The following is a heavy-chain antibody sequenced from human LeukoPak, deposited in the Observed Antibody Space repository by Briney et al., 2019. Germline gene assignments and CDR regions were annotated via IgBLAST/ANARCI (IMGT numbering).Heavy chain of an antibody. CDR3: ARSVVPAAEGGCDY. V-gene: IGHV3-21*01. J-gene: IGHJ4*02. CDR2: ISSSSSYI. D-gene: IGHD2-2*01. CDR1: TFTFSSFS. Sequence: TAGSLSLACAASTFTFSSFSMNWVRQAPGKGREWVSSISSSSSYIYYADSVKGRFTISRDNAKNSLYLQMNSLRAEDTAVYYCARSVVPAAEGGCDYWGQGTLVTVSS.